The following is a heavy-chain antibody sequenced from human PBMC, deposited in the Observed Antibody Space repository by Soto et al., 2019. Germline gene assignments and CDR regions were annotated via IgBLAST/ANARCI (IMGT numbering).Heavy chain of an antibody. Sequence: QVQLEQSGAEVKKPGSSVKVSCKASGGTFRSHAIAWVRQAPGQGLEWMGDFIPIFGTSNYAQKFQGRISITADESRTTAYMELSTVTDEDTATYYCARGEGYYASSGLEYYHGMDVWGQGTTLTVSS. J-gene: IGHJ6*02. CDR2: FIPIFGTS. CDR3: ARGEGYYASSGLEYYHGMDV. CDR1: GGTFRSHA. D-gene: IGHD6-19*01. V-gene: IGHV1-69*01.